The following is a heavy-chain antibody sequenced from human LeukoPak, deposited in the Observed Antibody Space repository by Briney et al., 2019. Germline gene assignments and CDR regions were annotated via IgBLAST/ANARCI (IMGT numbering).Heavy chain of an antibody. D-gene: IGHD6-13*01. V-gene: IGHV3-30*03. J-gene: IGHJ4*02. CDR1: GFTFSSYG. CDR2: ISYDGNNH. CDR3: ATPGAAAGTFDY. Sequence: GGSLRLSCAASGFTFSSYGMHWVRQGPGKGLEWLAVISYDGNNHYSADSVKGRYTISRDNSKNTLYLQMNSLRAEDTAVYYCATPGAAAGTFDYWGQGTLVTVSS.